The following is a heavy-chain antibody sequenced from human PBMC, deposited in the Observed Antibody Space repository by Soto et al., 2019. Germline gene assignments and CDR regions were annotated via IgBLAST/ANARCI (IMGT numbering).Heavy chain of an antibody. CDR3: ARLREGATRPDAFDI. J-gene: IGHJ3*02. CDR2: IYYSGST. Sequence: QLQLQESGPGLVKPSETLSLTCTVSGGSISSSSYYWGWIRQPPGKGLEWIGSIYYSGSTYYNPSLKSRVTISVDTSKNQFSLKLSSVTAADTAVYYCARLREGATRPDAFDIWGQGTMVTVSS. V-gene: IGHV4-39*01. D-gene: IGHD1-26*01. CDR1: GGSISSSSYY.